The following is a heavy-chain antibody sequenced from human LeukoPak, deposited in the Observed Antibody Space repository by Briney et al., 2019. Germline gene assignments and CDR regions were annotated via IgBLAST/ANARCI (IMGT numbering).Heavy chain of an antibody. J-gene: IGHJ2*01. CDR3: ARGLRSAPGELSVDWYFDL. V-gene: IGHV5-51*01. CDR2: IYPGDSDT. Sequence: GESLKISCKGSGYSFASYWIGWVRQMPGKGLEWMGIIYPGDSDTRYSPSFRGQVTISADKSISTAYLQWSSLKASDTAMYYCARGLRSAPGELSVDWYFDLWGRGTLVTVSS. D-gene: IGHD3-10*01. CDR1: GYSFASYW.